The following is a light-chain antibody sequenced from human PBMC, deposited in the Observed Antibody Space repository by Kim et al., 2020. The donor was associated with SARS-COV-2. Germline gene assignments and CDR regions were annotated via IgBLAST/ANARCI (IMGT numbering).Light chain of an antibody. Sequence: ASVGDRVTITCRASQDISNQLDWYQQKPGKAPKRLIYAASSLQSGVPSRFSGSGSGTEFTLTISSLQPEDFATYYCLQDSTFPITFGQGTQVEIK. CDR1: QDISNQ. J-gene: IGKJ5*01. V-gene: IGKV1-17*01. CDR2: AAS. CDR3: LQDSTFPIT.